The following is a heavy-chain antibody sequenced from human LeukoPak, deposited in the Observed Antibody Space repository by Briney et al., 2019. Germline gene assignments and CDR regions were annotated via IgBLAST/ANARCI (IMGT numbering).Heavy chain of an antibody. Sequence: GGSLRLSCAASGFSVSSNYMNWVRQAPGEGLEWVSVIYSGGTTYYADSVKGRFTISRDSSKNTLYLQMNSLRAEDTAVYYCARGSGDVLDYWGQGTLVTVSS. J-gene: IGHJ4*02. V-gene: IGHV3-53*01. CDR2: IYSGGTT. CDR3: ARGSGDVLDY. D-gene: IGHD4-17*01. CDR1: GFSVSSNY.